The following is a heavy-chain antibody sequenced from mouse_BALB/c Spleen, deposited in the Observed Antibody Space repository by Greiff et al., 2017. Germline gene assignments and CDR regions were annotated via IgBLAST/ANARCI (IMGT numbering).Heavy chain of an antibody. J-gene: IGHJ2*01. V-gene: IGHV2-2*02. D-gene: IGHD2-3*01. Sequence: VQLQQSGPGLVQPSQSLSITCTASGFSLTSYGVHWVRQSPGKGLEWLGVIWSGGSTNYNAAFISRLSISKDNTKSQVFLRMNSLQANDTALYYCDRNWDGYSHFDDWGQGTTVTVSS. CDR2: IWSGGST. CDR1: GFSLTSYG. CDR3: DRNWDGYSHFDD.